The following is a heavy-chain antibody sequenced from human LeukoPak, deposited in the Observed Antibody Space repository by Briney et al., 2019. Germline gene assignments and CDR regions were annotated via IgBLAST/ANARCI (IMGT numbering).Heavy chain of an antibody. CDR1: GFTFRSYE. Sequence: TGGSLRLSCAASGFTFRSYEMTWVRQAPGMGLEWISYVNPVGDRRNYADSVKGRFTISRDNAKNSLYLQMNSLRAEDTAVYYCARQQWLVRSLFDYWGQGTLVTVSS. D-gene: IGHD6-19*01. CDR3: ARQQWLVRSLFDY. J-gene: IGHJ4*02. CDR2: VNPVGDRR. V-gene: IGHV3-48*03.